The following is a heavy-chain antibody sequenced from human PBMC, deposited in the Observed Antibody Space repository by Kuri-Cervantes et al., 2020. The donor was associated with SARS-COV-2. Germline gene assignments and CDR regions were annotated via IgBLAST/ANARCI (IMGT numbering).Heavy chain of an antibody. J-gene: IGHJ2*01. D-gene: IGHD3-3*01. V-gene: IGHV4-38-2*02. Sequence: SETLSLTCTVSGYSLRNGFFWGWIRQPPGKGLEWIGSMSHGGHSYYNSSLRSRVTISVDTSKNQFSLNLTSVTATDTAIYYCARRTSGNFDLWGRGILVTVSS. CDR2: MSHGGHS. CDR3: ARRTSGNFDL. CDR1: GYSLRNGFF.